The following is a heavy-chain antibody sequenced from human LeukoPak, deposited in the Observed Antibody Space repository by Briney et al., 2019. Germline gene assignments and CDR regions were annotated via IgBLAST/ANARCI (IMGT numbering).Heavy chain of an antibody. CDR2: ISGSGGST. J-gene: IGHJ6*02. V-gene: IGHV3-23*01. D-gene: IGHD6-19*01. Sequence: GGSLRLSCAASGFTFSSYAMSWVRQAPGKGLEWVSAISGSGGSTYYADSVKGRFTISRDNSKNTLYLQMNSLRAEDTAVYYCAKTADSSGWYYYYYGMDVWGQGTTVTVSS. CDR1: GFTFSSYA. CDR3: AKTADSSGWYYYYYGMDV.